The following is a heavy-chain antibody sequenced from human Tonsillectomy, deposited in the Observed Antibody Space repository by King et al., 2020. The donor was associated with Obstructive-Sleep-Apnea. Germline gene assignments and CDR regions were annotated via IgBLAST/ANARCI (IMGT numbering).Heavy chain of an antibody. J-gene: IGHJ4*02. Sequence: VQLQQWGAGLLKPSETLSLTCAVYGGSFSGYYWSWIRQPPGKGLEWIGEIKHSGSTNYNPSLKSRVTISVDTSKNQFSLKLSSVTAADTALYYCARIGSTSIDYWGQGTLVTVSS. D-gene: IGHD6-13*01. CDR2: IKHSGST. V-gene: IGHV4-34*01. CDR3: ARIGSTSIDY. CDR1: GGSFSGYY.